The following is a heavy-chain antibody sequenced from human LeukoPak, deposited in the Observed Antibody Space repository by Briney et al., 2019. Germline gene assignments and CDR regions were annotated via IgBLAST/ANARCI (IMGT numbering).Heavy chain of an antibody. J-gene: IGHJ4*02. CDR2: IDWDDDK. CDR1: GFSLSTSGVR. CDR3: ARTGSVYCSSAMCYEFDYFDY. D-gene: IGHD2-2*01. Sequence: SGPTLVKPTQTRTLTCSFSGFSLSTSGVRVSWVRQPPGKALEWVARIDWDDDKFYSTSLKTRLTISKDTSKNQVVLTMTNMDPVDTATYYCARTGSVYCSSAMCYEFDYFDYWGQGTLVTVSS. V-gene: IGHV2-70*04.